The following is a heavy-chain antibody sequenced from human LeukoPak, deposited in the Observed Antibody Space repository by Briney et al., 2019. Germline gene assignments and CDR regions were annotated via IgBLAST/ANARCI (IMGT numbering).Heavy chain of an antibody. CDR1: GFTFTSYS. D-gene: IGHD2-2*01. J-gene: IGHJ4*02. V-gene: IGHV3-30*18. CDR2: ISYDGNKK. Sequence: GGSLRLSCAASGFTFTSYSMNWVRQAPGRGLEWVAVISYDGNKKYYADSVKVRFTISRDNSKNTLYLQMNTLRAEDTAVYYCAKPPDWYCSSPSCHFAAPFDYWGQGTLVTVSS. CDR3: AKPPDWYCSSPSCHFAAPFDY.